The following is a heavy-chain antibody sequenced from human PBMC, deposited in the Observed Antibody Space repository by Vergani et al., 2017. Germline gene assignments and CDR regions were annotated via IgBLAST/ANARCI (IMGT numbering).Heavy chain of an antibody. V-gene: IGHV3-9*01. D-gene: IGHD2-2*01. J-gene: IGHJ4*02. CDR1: GFTFDDYA. Sequence: EVQLVESGGGLVQPGRSLRLSCAASGFTFDDYAMHWVRQAPGKGLEWVSGISWNSGSIGYADSVKGRFTISRDNAKNSLYLQMNSLRAEDTAVYYCARGRFFLRYCSSTSCYVDYWGQGTLVTVSS. CDR3: ARGRFFLRYCSSTSCYVDY. CDR2: ISWNSGSI.